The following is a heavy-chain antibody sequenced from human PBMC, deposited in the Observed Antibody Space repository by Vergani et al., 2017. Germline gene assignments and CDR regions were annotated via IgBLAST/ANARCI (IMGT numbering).Heavy chain of an antibody. D-gene: IGHD6-19*01. CDR1: GFTFSSYA. CDR3: ARXPEEDSSGWYVRYYYYYYMDV. J-gene: IGHJ6*03. CDR2: ISYDGSNK. V-gene: IGHV3-30-3*01. Sequence: VQLVESGGGVVQPGRSLRLSCAASGFTFSSYAMHWVRQAPGKGLEWVAVISYDGSNKYYADSVKGRFTISRDNSKNTLYLQMNSLRAEETAVYYCARXPEEDSSGWYVRYYYYYYMDVWGKGTTVTVSS.